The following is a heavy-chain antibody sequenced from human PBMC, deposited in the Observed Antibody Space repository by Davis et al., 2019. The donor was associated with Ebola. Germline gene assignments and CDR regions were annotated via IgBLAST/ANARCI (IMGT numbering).Heavy chain of an antibody. Sequence: AASVKVSCKASGYTFTSYAMHWVRQAPGQRLEWMGWINAGNGNTKYSQKFQGRVTITRDTSASTAYMELSSLRSEDTAVYYCAAGSSWYHAFDIWGQGTMVTVSS. D-gene: IGHD6-13*01. V-gene: IGHV1-3*01. J-gene: IGHJ3*02. CDR1: GYTFTSYA. CDR2: INAGNGNT. CDR3: AAGSSWYHAFDI.